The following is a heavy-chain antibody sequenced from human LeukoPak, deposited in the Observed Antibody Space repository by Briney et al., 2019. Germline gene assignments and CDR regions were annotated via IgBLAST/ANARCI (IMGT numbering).Heavy chain of an antibody. CDR1: GGSISSSTYY. D-gene: IGHD3-22*01. CDR2: MYYSSGNT. J-gene: IGHJ2*01. Sequence: SETLSLTCTVSGGSISSSTYYWGWIRQPPGKGLEWIGSMYYSSGNTYCNPSLKSRVTISVDMSKNQFSLKLSSVTAADTAVYYCARAEVVYLYFDLWGRGTLVTVSS. CDR3: ARAEVVYLYFDL. V-gene: IGHV4-39*07.